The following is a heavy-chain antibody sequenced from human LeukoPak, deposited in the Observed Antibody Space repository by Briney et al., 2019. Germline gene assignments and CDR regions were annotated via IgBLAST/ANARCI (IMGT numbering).Heavy chain of an antibody. CDR3: ARESGKFDY. V-gene: IGHV3-43*02. Sequence: GGSLRLSCVASGLPIADFAMHWVRQAPGKGLEWVSLISGDGVSTFYADSVKGRFSVSRDNSKNSLSLEMNSLRTEDTAMYYCARESGKFDYWGQGTLVAVSS. J-gene: IGHJ4*02. CDR1: GLPIADFA. CDR2: ISGDGVST.